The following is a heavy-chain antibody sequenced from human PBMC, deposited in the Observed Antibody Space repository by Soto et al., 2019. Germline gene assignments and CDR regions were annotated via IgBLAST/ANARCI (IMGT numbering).Heavy chain of an antibody. CDR3: ARFAKEENPKLESWYAFDF. D-gene: IGHD6-13*01. J-gene: IGHJ4*02. V-gene: IGHV4-31*03. CDR2: HYYRGET. CDR1: GGSIMRGGYF. Sequence: VQLQESGPGLMKPSQTLSLTCTVSGGSIMRGGYFWSWVRQQPGKGLEWIGHHYYRGETSYSPSLESRFAMSVDTSKNEFTLKVNSVTAADTAIYYCARFAKEENPKLESWYAFDFWGRGTLVTVSS.